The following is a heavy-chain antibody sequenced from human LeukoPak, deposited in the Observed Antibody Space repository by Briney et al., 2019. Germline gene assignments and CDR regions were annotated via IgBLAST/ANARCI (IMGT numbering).Heavy chain of an antibody. CDR1: GFTFSSYW. CDR3: ARGSFGVVIGYYYYYYYMDV. V-gene: IGHV3-7*01. CDR2: IKQDGSEK. J-gene: IGHJ6*03. D-gene: IGHD3-3*01. Sequence: GGSLRLSCAASGFTFSSYWMSWVRQAPGKGLEWVAHIKQDGSEKYYVDSVKGRFTISRDNAENSLYLQMNSLRAEDTAVYYCARGSFGVVIGYYYYYYYMDVWGKGTTVTVSS.